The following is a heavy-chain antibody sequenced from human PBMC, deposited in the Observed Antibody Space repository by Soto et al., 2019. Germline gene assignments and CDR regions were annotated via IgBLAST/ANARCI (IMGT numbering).Heavy chain of an antibody. CDR2: INVDTGNT. V-gene: IGHV1-3*01. CDR3: ARDVVLSAYYYYGMDV. Sequence: QVQFVQSGAEVKKPGASVKVSCKASGYTFTRNAMHWVRQAPGQRLEWMGWINVDTGNTKYSQTFQGRVTITRDTSASTTYMELRSLRSEDTAVYYCARDVVLSAYYYYGMDVWGQGTTVTVSS. J-gene: IGHJ6*02. D-gene: IGHD2-15*01. CDR1: GYTFTRNA.